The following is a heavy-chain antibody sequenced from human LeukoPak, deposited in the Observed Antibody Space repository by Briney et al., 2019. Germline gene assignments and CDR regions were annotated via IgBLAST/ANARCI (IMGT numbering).Heavy chain of an antibody. V-gene: IGHV3-21*01. CDR1: GFTFSSYS. CDR3: TRHYSDSSGSRYYFDY. CDR2: ISSSSSYI. D-gene: IGHD3-22*01. J-gene: IGHJ4*02. Sequence: GGSLRLSCAASGFTFSSYSMNWVRQAPGKGLEWVSSISSSSSYIYYADSVRGRVTISRDKAKNSRYLQRNSLRAEDTAVYYCTRHYSDSSGSRYYFDYWGQGTLVTVSS.